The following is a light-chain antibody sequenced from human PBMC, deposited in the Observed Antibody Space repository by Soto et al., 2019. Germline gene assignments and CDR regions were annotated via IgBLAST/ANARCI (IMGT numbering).Light chain of an antibody. Sequence: DIQMTQSPSSLSASVGDRATITFRASQSINNYLNWYQQKPGKAPKLLIYAASSLQSGVPSRFSGSGSGTDFTLTISSLQPEDFATYYCQQSYSTPPKTFGQGTKVDIK. J-gene: IGKJ1*01. CDR3: QQSYSTPPKT. CDR1: QSINNY. V-gene: IGKV1-39*01. CDR2: AAS.